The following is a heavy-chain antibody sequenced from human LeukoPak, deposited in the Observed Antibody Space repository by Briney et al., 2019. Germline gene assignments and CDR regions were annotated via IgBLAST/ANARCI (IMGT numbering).Heavy chain of an antibody. CDR1: GFTFSSYG. J-gene: IGHJ4*02. D-gene: IGHD2-2*02. CDR3: ATLYGYFDY. V-gene: IGHV3-30*03. CDR2: ISYDGGNK. Sequence: PGGSLRLSCAASGFTFSSYGMHWVRQAPGKGLEWVAVISYDGGNKYYADSVKGRFTISRDNSKNTLYLQMNSLRAEDTAVYYCATLYGYFDYWGQGTLVTVSS.